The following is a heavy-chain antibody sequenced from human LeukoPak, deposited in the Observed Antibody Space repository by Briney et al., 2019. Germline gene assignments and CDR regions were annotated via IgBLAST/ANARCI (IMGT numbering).Heavy chain of an antibody. J-gene: IGHJ4*02. CDR1: GFTFSSHW. Sequence: GGSLRLSCAASGFTFSSHWMSWVRQAPGKGLEWVANIKQDGSEKYYVDSVKGRFTISRDNAKNSLYLQMNSLRAEDTAVYYCAGGSGSQDYWGQGTLVTVSS. CDR3: AGGSGSQDY. CDR2: IKQDGSEK. V-gene: IGHV3-7*03. D-gene: IGHD3-10*01.